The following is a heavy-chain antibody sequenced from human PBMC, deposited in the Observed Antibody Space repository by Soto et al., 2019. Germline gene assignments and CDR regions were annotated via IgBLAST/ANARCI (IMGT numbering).Heavy chain of an antibody. CDR2: IWYDGSNK. CDR1: GYTFTGYY. Sequence: SCKASGYTFTGYYMHWVRQAPGQGLEWVAVIWYDGSNKYYADSVKGRFTISRDNSKNTLYLQMNSLRAEDTALYYCARGKYPGSVDVWGQGTMVTVSS. V-gene: IGHV3-33*01. CDR3: ARGKYPGSVDV. J-gene: IGHJ3*01.